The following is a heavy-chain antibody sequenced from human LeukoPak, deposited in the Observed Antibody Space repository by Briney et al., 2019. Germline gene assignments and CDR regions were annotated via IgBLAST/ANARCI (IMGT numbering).Heavy chain of an antibody. CDR3: AREHGVHFDY. CDR2: INHSGST. V-gene: IGHV4-34*01. Sequence: PSETLSLTCAVYGGSFSGYYWSWIRQPPGKGLEWIGEINHSGSTNYNPSLKSRVTISVDTSKNQFSLKLSSVTAADTAVYYCAREHGVHFDYWGQGTLVTVSS. D-gene: IGHD3-10*01. CDR1: GGSFSGYY. J-gene: IGHJ4*02.